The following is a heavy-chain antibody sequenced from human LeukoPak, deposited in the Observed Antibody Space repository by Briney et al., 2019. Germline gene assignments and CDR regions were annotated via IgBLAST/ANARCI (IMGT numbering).Heavy chain of an antibody. CDR1: GFTFDDYA. V-gene: IGHV3-20*04. J-gene: IGHJ4*02. Sequence: PGGXXRLSCAASGFTFDDYAMNWVRQAPGKGLEWVSGINWNGGSTYYRDYVKGGFTISRENAKNSLYMQMNSLRDEDTALYYCARVKGSGYRNSIDYWGRGTLVTVSS. D-gene: IGHD3-3*01. CDR2: INWNGGST. CDR3: ARVKGSGYRNSIDY.